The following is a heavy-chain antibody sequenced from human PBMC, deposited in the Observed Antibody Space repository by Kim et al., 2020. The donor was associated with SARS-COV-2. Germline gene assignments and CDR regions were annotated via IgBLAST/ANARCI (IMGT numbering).Heavy chain of an antibody. CDR1: GGSFSGYY. CDR2: INHSGST. D-gene: IGHD3-3*01. J-gene: IGHJ4*02. Sequence: SETLSLTCAVYGGSFSGYYWSWIRQPPGKGLEWIGEINHSGSTNYNPSLKSRVTISVDTSKNQFSLKLSSVTAADTAVYYCAVKYYDFWSGYYWKGYYFDYWGQGTLVTVSS. V-gene: IGHV4-34*01. CDR3: AVKYYDFWSGYYWKGYYFDY.